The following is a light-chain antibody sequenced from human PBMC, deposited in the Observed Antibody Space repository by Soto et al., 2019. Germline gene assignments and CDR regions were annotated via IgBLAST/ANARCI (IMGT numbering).Light chain of an antibody. CDR3: QQDNNFPIT. CDR1: QSVSSN. CDR2: GAS. J-gene: IGKJ5*01. Sequence: EIVITMSPATLSVSTGERATLSCRASQSVSSNLAWYQQKPGQAPRLLIYGASTRATGIPARFSGSGSGTEFTLTINSLQSEDFAIYYCQQDNNFPITFGQGTRLEIK. V-gene: IGKV3-15*01.